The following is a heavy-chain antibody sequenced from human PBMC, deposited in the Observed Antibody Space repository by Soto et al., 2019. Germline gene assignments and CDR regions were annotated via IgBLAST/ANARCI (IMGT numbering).Heavy chain of an antibody. V-gene: IGHV1-69*04. Sequence: GASVKVSCKASGGTFSSYTISWVRQAPGQGLGWMGRIIPILGIANYAQKFQGRVTITADKSTSTAYMELSSLRSEDTAVYYCARDLSCSSTSCYYNWFDPWGQGTLVTVSS. D-gene: IGHD2-2*01. CDR2: IIPILGIA. CDR3: ARDLSCSSTSCYYNWFDP. CDR1: GGTFSSYT. J-gene: IGHJ5*02.